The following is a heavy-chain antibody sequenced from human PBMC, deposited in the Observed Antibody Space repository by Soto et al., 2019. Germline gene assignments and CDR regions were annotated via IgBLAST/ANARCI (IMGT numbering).Heavy chain of an antibody. Sequence: GGSLRLSCAASGFTFSSYSMNWVRQAPGKGLEWGSYISSSSSYTNYADSVKGRFTISRDNAKNSLYQQMNSLRAEDTAVYYCARDLTAYGSGDYWGQGTQVTVSS. V-gene: IGHV3-21*05. J-gene: IGHJ4*02. CDR2: ISSSSSYT. D-gene: IGHD3-10*01. CDR1: GFTFSSYS. CDR3: ARDLTAYGSGDY.